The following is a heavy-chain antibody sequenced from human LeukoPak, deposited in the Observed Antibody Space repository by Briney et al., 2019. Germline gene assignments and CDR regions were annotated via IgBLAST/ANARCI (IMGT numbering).Heavy chain of an antibody. J-gene: IGHJ4*02. D-gene: IGHD1-1*01. CDR3: TTRVLRLERRQVDY. CDR1: GFTFSGSA. CDR2: IRSKANSYAT. Sequence: GGSLRLSCAASGFTFSGSAMHWVRQASGKGLEWVGHIRSKANSYATAYAASVKGRFTISRDDSKNTAYLQMNSLKTEDTAVYYCTTRVLRLERRQVDYWGQGTLVTVSS. V-gene: IGHV3-73*01.